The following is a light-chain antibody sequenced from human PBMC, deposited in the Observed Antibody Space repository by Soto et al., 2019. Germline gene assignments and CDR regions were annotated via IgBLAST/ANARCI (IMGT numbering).Light chain of an antibody. CDR3: QEYNSAPPWT. Sequence: DVQMTQSPSSLSASVGDRVTITCRATQDMSNYLAWYQQKPGKVPNLLIYAASTLQSGVPSRCTVSGSGTEFTHTISSLQDEDVARYYCQEYNSAPPWTCGQGPKVDI. CDR1: QDMSNY. J-gene: IGKJ1*01. V-gene: IGKV1-27*01. CDR2: AAS.